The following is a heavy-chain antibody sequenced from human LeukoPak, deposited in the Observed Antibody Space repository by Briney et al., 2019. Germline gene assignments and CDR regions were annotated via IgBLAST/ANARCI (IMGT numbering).Heavy chain of an antibody. CDR2: ISTSGRT. V-gene: IGHV4-61*02. CDR3: ARRDRVWTTVRRGYFDY. CDR1: GGSISSGSYY. Sequence: SETLSLTCTVSGGSISSGSYYWTWIRQPAGKGLEWIGRISTSGRTNFNPSLKSRVTISIDTSKNQFSLKLSSVTAADTAVYYCARRDRVWTTVRRGYFDYWGQGTLVTVSS. J-gene: IGHJ4*02. D-gene: IGHD4-17*01.